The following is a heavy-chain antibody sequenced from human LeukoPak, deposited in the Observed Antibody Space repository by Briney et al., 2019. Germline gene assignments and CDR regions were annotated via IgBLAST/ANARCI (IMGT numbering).Heavy chain of an antibody. CDR1: GGSISSSSYY. Sequence: PSETLSLTCTVSGGSISSSSYYWGWIRQPPGKGLEWIGSIYYSGSTYYNPSLKSRVTISVDTSKNQFSLKLSSVTAADTAVYYCARAVYRSSSTFDYWGQGTLVTVSS. J-gene: IGHJ4*02. CDR2: IYYSGST. V-gene: IGHV4-39*07. D-gene: IGHD6-6*01. CDR3: ARAVYRSSSTFDY.